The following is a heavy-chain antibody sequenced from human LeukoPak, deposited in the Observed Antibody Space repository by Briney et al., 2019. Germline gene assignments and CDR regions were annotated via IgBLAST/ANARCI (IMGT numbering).Heavy chain of an antibody. Sequence: SETLSLTCTVSGGSISSSSCYWGWIRQPPGKGLEWIGSIYYSGSTNYNPSLKSRVTISVDTSKNQFSLKLSSVTAADTAVYYCARRVTVWFGESDYMDVWGKGTTVTISS. CDR1: GGSISSSSCY. CDR3: ARRVTVWFGESDYMDV. CDR2: IYYSGST. V-gene: IGHV4-39*07. D-gene: IGHD3-10*01. J-gene: IGHJ6*03.